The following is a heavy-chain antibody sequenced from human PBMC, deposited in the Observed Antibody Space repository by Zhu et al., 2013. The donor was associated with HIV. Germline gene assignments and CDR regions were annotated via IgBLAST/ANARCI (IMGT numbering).Heavy chain of an antibody. J-gene: IGHJ2*01. CDR1: GYTFTSYG. Sequence: QVQLVQSGAEVKKPGASVKVSCKASGYTFTSYGISWVRQAPGQGLEWMGWISAYNGNTNYAQKLQGRVTMTRDTSISTAHMELNRLRSDDTAVYYCARNLMIGYSGSSDWYFDLWGRGTWSLSPQ. V-gene: IGHV1-18*01. CDR2: ISAYNGNT. CDR3: ARNLMIGYSGSSDWYFDL. D-gene: IGHD1-26*01.